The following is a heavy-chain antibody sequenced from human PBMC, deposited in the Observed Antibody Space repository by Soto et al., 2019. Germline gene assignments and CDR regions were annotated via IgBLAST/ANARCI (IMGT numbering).Heavy chain of an antibody. CDR1: GYTFSDYY. J-gene: IGHJ5*02. Sequence: ASVKVSCKASGYTFSDYYVHWVREAPGQGLEWMGGINPSSGGTIYTQRFQGRVTMTRDTSISTVYMELSRLTSDDTAVYYCAREMGVIGAPGYTWFDPWGQGPLVTLSS. V-gene: IGHV1-2*02. CDR2: INPSSGGT. CDR3: AREMGVIGAPGYTWFDP. D-gene: IGHD1-26*01.